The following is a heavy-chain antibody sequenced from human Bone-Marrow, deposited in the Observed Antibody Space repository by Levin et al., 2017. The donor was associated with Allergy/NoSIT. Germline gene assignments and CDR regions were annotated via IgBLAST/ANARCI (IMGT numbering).Heavy chain of an antibody. D-gene: IGHD2-8*02. V-gene: IGHV4-39*01. CDR3: ARLQRRSVLVVYAIRNWFDP. J-gene: IGHJ5*02. CDR1: GGSISSSSYY. CDR2: IYYSGST. Sequence: SETLSLTCTVSGGSISSSSYYWGWIRQPPGKGLEWIGSIYYSGSTYYNPSLKSRVTISVDTSKNQFSLKLSSVTAADTAVYYCARLQRRSVLVVYAIRNWFDPWGQGTLVTVSS.